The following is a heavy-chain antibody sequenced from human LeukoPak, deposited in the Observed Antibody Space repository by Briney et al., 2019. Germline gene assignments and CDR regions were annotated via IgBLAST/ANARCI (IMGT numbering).Heavy chain of an antibody. D-gene: IGHD5-24*01. CDR3: ARRMGMTYFDY. CDR2: IYPGDSHT. Sequence: GASLKISCKGSGYNFTSYWIGWVRQMPGKGLEWMGIIYPGDSHTRYNPSFQGQVTISADKSISTAYLQWSSLKASDTAVYYCARRMGMTYFDYWGQGTLVTVSS. J-gene: IGHJ4*02. CDR1: GYNFTSYW. V-gene: IGHV5-51*01.